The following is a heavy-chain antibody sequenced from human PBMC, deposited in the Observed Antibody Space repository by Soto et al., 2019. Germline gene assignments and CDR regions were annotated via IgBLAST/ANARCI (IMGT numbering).Heavy chain of an antibody. Sequence: LRLSCAASGFTFSSYAMSWVRQAPRKGLEWVSAITDSGFSTFYSDSVKGRFTISRDNSKNTLFLQMNSLRVEDTAVYYCAKELGKAATEPFDPWGQGTLVTVSS. V-gene: IGHV3-23*01. CDR2: ITDSGFST. J-gene: IGHJ5*02. CDR3: AKELGKAATEPFDP. CDR1: GFTFSSYA. D-gene: IGHD6-13*01.